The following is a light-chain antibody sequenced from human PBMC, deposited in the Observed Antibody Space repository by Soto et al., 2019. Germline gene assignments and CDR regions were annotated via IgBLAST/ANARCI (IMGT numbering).Light chain of an antibody. CDR2: EVS. Sequence: QSVLTQPASVSGSPGQSITISCTGTSSDVGSYNLVSWYQQHPGKAPKIMIYEVSKRPSGVSNRLSGSKSGNTASLTISGLQAEDEADYYCCSYAGSSTLVFGGGTKLTVL. J-gene: IGLJ2*01. CDR1: SSDVGSYNL. CDR3: CSYAGSSTLV. V-gene: IGLV2-23*02.